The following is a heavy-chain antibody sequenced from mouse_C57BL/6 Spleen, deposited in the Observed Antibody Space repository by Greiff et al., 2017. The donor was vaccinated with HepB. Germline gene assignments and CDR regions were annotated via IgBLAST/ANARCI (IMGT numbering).Heavy chain of an antibody. V-gene: IGHV1-82*01. J-gene: IGHJ3*01. CDR2: IYPGDGDT. Sequence: VQLQQSGPELVKPGASVKISCKASGYAFSRYWMNWVKQRPGKGLEWIGRIYPGDGDTNYNGKIKGTAKLTEDKSSSTAYMQLRSLTSEDSAVYFCANWDFAYWGQGTLVTVSA. D-gene: IGHD4-1*01. CDR3: ANWDFAY. CDR1: GYAFSRYW.